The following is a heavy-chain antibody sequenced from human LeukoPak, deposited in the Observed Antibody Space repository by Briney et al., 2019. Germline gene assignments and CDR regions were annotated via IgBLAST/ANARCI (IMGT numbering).Heavy chain of an antibody. Sequence: NPSETLSLTCTVPAGSISSRTHYWGWIRQSPGKGLEWIGSIYYSGSTYYNPSLKSRVAIFVDTSKNNFSLKVRSVTAADTAVYYCARQVRRIWIGESFRAFHFDYWGQGILVTVSS. D-gene: IGHD4-17*01. J-gene: IGHJ4*02. CDR3: ARQVRRIWIGESFRAFHFDY. V-gene: IGHV4-39*01. CDR2: IYYSGST. CDR1: AGSISSRTHY.